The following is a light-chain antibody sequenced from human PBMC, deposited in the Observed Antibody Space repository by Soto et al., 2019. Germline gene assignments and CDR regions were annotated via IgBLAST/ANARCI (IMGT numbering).Light chain of an antibody. V-gene: IGKV3-11*01. CDR3: QHYGNSPYT. CDR1: QSVSSY. Sequence: EIVLTQSPATLSLSPGERATLSCRASQSVSSYLAWYQQKPGQAPRLLIYDASNRATGIPARFSGSGSGTEFTLTISRLESEDFAVYYCQHYGNSPYTFGQGTRLEIK. CDR2: DAS. J-gene: IGKJ5*01.